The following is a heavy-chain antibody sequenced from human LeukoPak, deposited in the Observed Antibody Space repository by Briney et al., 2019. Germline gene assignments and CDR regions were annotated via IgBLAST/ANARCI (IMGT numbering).Heavy chain of an antibody. CDR1: GFTFGDYA. CDR2: IRSKAYGGTT. J-gene: IGHJ6*03. V-gene: IGHV3-49*04. D-gene: IGHD6-6*01. CDR3: TRGSYSSSSWYYYYYMDV. Sequence: GGSLRLSCTASGFTFGDYAMSWVRQAPGKGLEWVGFIRSKAYGGTTEYAASVKGRFTISRDDSKSIAYLQMNSLKTEDTAVYYCTRGSYSSSSWYYYYYMDVWGKGTTVTVSS.